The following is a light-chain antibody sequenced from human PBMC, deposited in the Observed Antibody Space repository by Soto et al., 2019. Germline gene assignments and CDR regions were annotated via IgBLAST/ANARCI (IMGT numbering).Light chain of an antibody. CDR2: GGS. CDR1: QSVSSNH. CDR3: QQRSNWPIT. Sequence: DIVLTQSPGTVSLSPGERATLSCRASQSVSSNHLAWYQQKPGQAPRLLIYGGSSRATGIPVRFSGSGSETDFTLTISSLEPEDFAVYYCQQRSNWPITFGQGTRLEIK. J-gene: IGKJ5*01. V-gene: IGKV3D-20*02.